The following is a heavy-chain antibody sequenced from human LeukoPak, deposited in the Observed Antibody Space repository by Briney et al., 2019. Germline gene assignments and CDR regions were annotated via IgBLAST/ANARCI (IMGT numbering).Heavy chain of an antibody. CDR1: GGSISSADYY. V-gene: IGHV4-30-4*01. D-gene: IGHD3-22*01. CDR3: ATGSSGYYYSFDY. Sequence: SETLSLTCTVSGGSISSADYYCRSIRQPPGNGLEWIGYIYYSGSTYYNPSLKSRITTSVDTSKNQFSLKLSSVTAADTAVYYCATGSSGYYYSFDYWGQGTLVTVSS. J-gene: IGHJ4*02. CDR2: IYYSGST.